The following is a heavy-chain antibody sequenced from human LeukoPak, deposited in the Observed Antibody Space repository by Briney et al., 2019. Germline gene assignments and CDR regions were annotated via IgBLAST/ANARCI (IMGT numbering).Heavy chain of an antibody. Sequence: GGSLRLSCAASGFSLSSYWMTWVRQAPGKGLEWVANIKQDGSEKNYVDSVKGRFTISRGNAKNSLYLQMNSLRAEDTAVYYCAGHYDSSGYRVDVFDIWGQGTMVTVSS. CDR2: IKQDGSEK. D-gene: IGHD3-22*01. CDR3: AGHYDSSGYRVDVFDI. J-gene: IGHJ3*02. V-gene: IGHV3-7*01. CDR1: GFSLSSYW.